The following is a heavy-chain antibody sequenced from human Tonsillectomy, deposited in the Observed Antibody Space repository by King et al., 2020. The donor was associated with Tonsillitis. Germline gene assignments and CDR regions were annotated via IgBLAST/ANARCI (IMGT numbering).Heavy chain of an antibody. J-gene: IGHJ6*02. D-gene: IGHD3-16*01. V-gene: IGHV3-21*01. CDR3: AREGYYAYYYYGMDV. Sequence: QLVQSGGGLVKPGGSLRLSCAASGFTFSSYSINWVRQAPGKGLEWVSSISSSSSYIQYADSVKGRFTISRDNAKNSLYLQMNSLRAEDTAVYYCAREGYYAYYYYGMDVWGQGTTVTVSS. CDR1: GFTFSSYS. CDR2: ISSSSSYI.